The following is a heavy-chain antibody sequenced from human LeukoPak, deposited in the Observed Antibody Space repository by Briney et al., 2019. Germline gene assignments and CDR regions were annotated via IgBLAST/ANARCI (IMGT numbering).Heavy chain of an antibody. CDR2: FDPEDGET. V-gene: IGHV1-24*01. CDR3: ATDLPPSTVVAATLLFY. CDR1: GYTLTESS. J-gene: IGHJ4*02. D-gene: IGHD2-15*01. Sequence: ASVKVSCKVSGYTLTESSMHWVRQAPGKGLEWMGGFDPEDGETIYAQKFQGRVTMTEDTSTDTAYMELSSLRSEDTAVYYCATDLPPSTVVAATLLFYWGQGTLVTVSS.